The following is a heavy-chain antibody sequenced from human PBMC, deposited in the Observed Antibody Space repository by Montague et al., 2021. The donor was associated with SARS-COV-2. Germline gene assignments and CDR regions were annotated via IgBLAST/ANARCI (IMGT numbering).Heavy chain of an antibody. V-gene: IGHV4-4*02. CDR2: ISYGGIA. Sequence: SETLSLTCAVSGVSITSTNWWSLVRQPPGKGLEWIGEISYGGIATYNPPLKRRATISMDRSRNLFSLKLSSVTAADTAIYYCAGKVLTVPADYWGQGTLVTVS. D-gene: IGHD4-11*01. CDR1: GVSITSTNW. CDR3: AGKVLTVPADY. J-gene: IGHJ4*02.